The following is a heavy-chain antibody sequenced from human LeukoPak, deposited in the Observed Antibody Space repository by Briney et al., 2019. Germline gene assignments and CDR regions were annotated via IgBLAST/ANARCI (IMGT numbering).Heavy chain of an antibody. D-gene: IGHD3-16*02. J-gene: IGHJ5*02. CDR3: AKENYDYVWGSYRSGPSWFDP. Sequence: PGGSLRLSCAASGFTFSSYAMSWARQAPGKGLEWVSAISGSGGSTYYADSVKGRFTISRDNSKNTLYLQMNSLRAEDTAVYYCAKENYDYVWGSYRSGPSWFDPWGQGTPVTVSS. CDR2: ISGSGGST. V-gene: IGHV3-23*01. CDR1: GFTFSSYA.